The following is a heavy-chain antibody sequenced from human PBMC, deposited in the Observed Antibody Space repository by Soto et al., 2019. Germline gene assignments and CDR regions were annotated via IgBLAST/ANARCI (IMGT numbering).Heavy chain of an antibody. CDR1: GGSISSGDYY. V-gene: IGHV4-30-4*01. D-gene: IGHD3-10*01. CDR2: IYYSGST. Sequence: SETLSITCTVSGGSISSGDYYWSWIRQPPGKGLEWIGYIYYSGSTYYNPSLKSRVTISVDTSKNQFSLKLSSVTAADTAVYYCASGGDGDKPDLYAYSRQRTLVIVSS. CDR3: ASGGDGDKPDLYAY. J-gene: IGHJ4*02.